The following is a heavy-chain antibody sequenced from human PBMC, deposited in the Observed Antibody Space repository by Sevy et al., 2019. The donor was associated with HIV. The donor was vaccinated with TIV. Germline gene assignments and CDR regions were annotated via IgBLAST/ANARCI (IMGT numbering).Heavy chain of an antibody. D-gene: IGHD2-21*01. V-gene: IGHV3-30*02. CDR3: VKEGGGEGGDH. Sequence: GGSLRLSCAASGFSYSSYGMHWVRQAPGKGLEWVAYIQYDGSNKDYADSVKGRFTISRDNSKNTLDLKMNGLRVEDTAVYYCVKEGGGEGGDHWGQGTLVTVSS. CDR2: IQYDGSNK. J-gene: IGHJ4*02. CDR1: GFSYSSYG.